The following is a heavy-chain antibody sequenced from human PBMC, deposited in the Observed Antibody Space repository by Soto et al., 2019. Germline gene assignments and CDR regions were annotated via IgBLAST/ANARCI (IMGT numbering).Heavy chain of an antibody. V-gene: IGHV3-7*01. CDR2: IKGDGSER. J-gene: IGHJ5*02. Sequence: EVQLVESGGDLVQPGGSLRLSSAASGFTFSNYWMSWVRQAPGKGLEWVANIKGDGSERNYVDSVKGRFTISRDNAENSLYLQMNSLRAEDTAVYYCATARHIGPWGQGTLVTVSS. D-gene: IGHD2-21*01. CDR3: ATARHIGP. CDR1: GFTFSNYW.